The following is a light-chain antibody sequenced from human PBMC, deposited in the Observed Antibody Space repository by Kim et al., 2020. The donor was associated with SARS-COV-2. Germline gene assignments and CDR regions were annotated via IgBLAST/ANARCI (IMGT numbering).Light chain of an antibody. Sequence: EIVMTQSPAPLSVSPGERTTLSCRASQSVTSNLAWYQQKPGQAPRLLIYGASTRATGIPARFSGSGSGTEFTLTISSLQSEDFAVYYCQQYNSWLITFGQGTRLEIK. J-gene: IGKJ5*01. CDR2: GAS. CDR1: QSVTSN. CDR3: QQYNSWLIT. V-gene: IGKV3-15*01.